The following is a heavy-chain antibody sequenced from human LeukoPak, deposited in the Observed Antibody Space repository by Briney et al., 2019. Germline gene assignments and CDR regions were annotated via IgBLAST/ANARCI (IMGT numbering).Heavy chain of an antibody. CDR3: AKDRVGWYYFDY. Sequence: GGSLRLSCAASGFTFSSYAMSWVRQAPGKGLEWVSAISGSGGSTYYADSVKGRFTTSRDNSKNTLYLQMNSLRAEGTAVYYCAKDRVGWYYFDYWGQGTLVTVSS. V-gene: IGHV3-23*01. CDR1: GFTFSSYA. CDR2: ISGSGGST. J-gene: IGHJ4*02. D-gene: IGHD6-19*01.